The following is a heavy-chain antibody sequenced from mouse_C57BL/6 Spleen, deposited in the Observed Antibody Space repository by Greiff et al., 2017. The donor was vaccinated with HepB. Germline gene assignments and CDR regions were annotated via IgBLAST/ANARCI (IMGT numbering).Heavy chain of an antibody. D-gene: IGHD2-4*01. CDR1: GFTFSDYY. Sequence: EVQRVESEGGLVQPGSSMKLSCTASGFTFSDYYMAWVRQVPEKGLEWVANINYDGSSTYYLDSLKSRFIISRDNAKNILYLQMSSLKSEDTATYYCARDGDYGYYFDYWGQGTTLTVSS. J-gene: IGHJ2*01. V-gene: IGHV5-16*01. CDR3: ARDGDYGYYFDY. CDR2: INYDGSST.